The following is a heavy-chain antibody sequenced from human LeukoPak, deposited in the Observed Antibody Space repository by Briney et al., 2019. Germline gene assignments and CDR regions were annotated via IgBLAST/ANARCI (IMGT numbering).Heavy chain of an antibody. V-gene: IGHV3-7*01. CDR3: ARDLLLWFGELLRPLDY. D-gene: IGHD3-10*01. Sequence: GGSLRLSCAASGFTFSSYWMSWVRQAPGKGLEWVANIKQDGSEKYYVDSVKGRFTISRDNAKNSLYLQMNSPRAEDTAVYYCARDLLLWFGELLRPLDYWGQGTLVTVSS. J-gene: IGHJ4*02. CDR2: IKQDGSEK. CDR1: GFTFSSYW.